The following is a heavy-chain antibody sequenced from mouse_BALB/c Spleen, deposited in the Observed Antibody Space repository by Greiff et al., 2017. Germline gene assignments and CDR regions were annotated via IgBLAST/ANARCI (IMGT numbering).Heavy chain of an antibody. V-gene: IGHV5-17*02. CDR2: ISSGSSTI. CDR3: ARSPYGNYGYAMDY. D-gene: IGHD2-10*02. CDR1: GFTFSSFG. J-gene: IGHJ4*01. Sequence: EVQLVESGGGLVQPGGSRKLSCAASGFTFSSFGMHWVRQAPEKGLEWVAYISSGSSTIYYADTVKGRFTISRDNPKNTLFLQMTSLRSEDTAMYYCARSPYGNYGYAMDYWGQGTSVTVSS.